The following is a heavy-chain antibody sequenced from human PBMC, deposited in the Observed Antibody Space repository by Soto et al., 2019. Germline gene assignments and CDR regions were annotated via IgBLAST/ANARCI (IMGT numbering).Heavy chain of an antibody. CDR3: AKQWLPWDAFDI. V-gene: IGHV3-23*01. D-gene: IGHD6-19*01. CDR1: GFTFSSYA. Sequence: QAGGSLRLSCAASGFTFSSYAMSWVRQAPGKGLEWVSAISGSGGSTYYADSVKGRFTISRDNSKNTLYLQMNSLRAEDTAVYYCAKQWLPWDAFDIWGQGTMVTVSS. J-gene: IGHJ3*02. CDR2: ISGSGGST.